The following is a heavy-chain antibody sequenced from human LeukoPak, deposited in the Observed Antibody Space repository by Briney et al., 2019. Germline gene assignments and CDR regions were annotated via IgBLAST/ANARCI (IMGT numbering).Heavy chain of an antibody. CDR1: GGSISSYY. J-gene: IGHJ4*02. V-gene: IGHV4-4*07. D-gene: IGHD2-8*01. CDR3: AREPYCTNGVCSAY. CDR2: IYTSGNT. Sequence: KPSETLSLTCTVSGGSISSYYWSWIRQPAGKGLEWIGRIYTSGNTNYNPSLKSRVTMSVDTSKNQFSLKLSSVTAADTAVYYCAREPYCTNGVCSAYWGQGTPVTVSS.